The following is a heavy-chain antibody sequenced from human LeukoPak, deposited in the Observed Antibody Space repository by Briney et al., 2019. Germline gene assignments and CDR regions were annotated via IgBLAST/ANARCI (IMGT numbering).Heavy chain of an antibody. CDR1: GFFFSDFY. V-gene: IGHV3-11*04. D-gene: IGHD3-22*01. CDR2: ISSSGSIT. J-gene: IGHJ4*02. CDR3: AEDVYYESIGYFDY. Sequence: KTGGSLRLSCTASGFFFSDFYMSWIRQVPGKEMEWLSSISSSGSITYYADSVKGRFTVSRDNGKNSLYLQMNSLRAEDTAVYYCAEDVYYESIGYFDYWGQGTLVTVSS.